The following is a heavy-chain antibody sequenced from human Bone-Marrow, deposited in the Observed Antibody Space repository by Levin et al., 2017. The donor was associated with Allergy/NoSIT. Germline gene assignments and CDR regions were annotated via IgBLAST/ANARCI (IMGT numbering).Heavy chain of an antibody. CDR1: GFTFSSYA. CDR3: ARVSLGYCSGGSCYSSGFFDY. CDR2: ISYDGSNK. V-gene: IGHV3-30-3*01. D-gene: IGHD2-15*01. Sequence: GGSLRLSCAASGFTFSSYAMHWVRQAPGKGLEWVAVISYDGSNKYYADSVKGRFTISRDNSKNTLYLQMNSLRAEDTAVYYCARVSLGYCSGGSCYSSGFFDYWGQGTLVTVSS. J-gene: IGHJ4*02.